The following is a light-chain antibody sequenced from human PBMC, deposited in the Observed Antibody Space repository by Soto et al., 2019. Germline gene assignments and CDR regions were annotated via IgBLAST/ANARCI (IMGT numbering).Light chain of an antibody. CDR2: DNN. CDR3: GTWDGSLSAGV. V-gene: IGLV1-51*01. CDR1: TSNIGENY. Sequence: QSVLTQPPSVSAAPGQMVTISCSGSTSNIGENYVSWYQHVPGTAPKLLIIDNNKRPSGIPDRFSGSKSGTSANLGITGLQAGDEADYYCGTWDGSLSAGVFGGGTKVTVL. J-gene: IGLJ2*01.